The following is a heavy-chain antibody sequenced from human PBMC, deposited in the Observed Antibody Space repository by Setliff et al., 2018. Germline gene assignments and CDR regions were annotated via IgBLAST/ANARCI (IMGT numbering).Heavy chain of an antibody. CDR3: VKTHWDTWIRGAFDI. Sequence: GGSLRLSCEASGFTFSGYSMNWVRQAPGKGLEYVSSIGPSGGSTYYANSVKGRFTISRDSSKNTLYLQMSSLRAEDTAVYYCVKTHWDTWIRGAFDIWGQGTMVTVSS. CDR1: GFTFSGYS. J-gene: IGHJ3*02. V-gene: IGHV3-64D*09. CDR2: IGPSGGST. D-gene: IGHD3-10*01.